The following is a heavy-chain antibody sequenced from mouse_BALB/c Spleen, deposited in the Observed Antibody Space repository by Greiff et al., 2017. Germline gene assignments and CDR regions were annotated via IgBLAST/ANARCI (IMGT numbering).Heavy chain of an antibody. CDR1: GFSLTSYG. D-gene: IGHD3-3*01. J-gene: IGHJ4*01. V-gene: IGHV2-2*02. Sequence: VTLMESGPGLVQPSQSLSITCTVSGFSLTSYGVHWVRQSPGKGLEWLGVLWSGGSTDYNAAFISRLSISKDNSKSQVFFKMNSLQANDTAIYYCARTVGHPYYAMDYWGQGTSVTVSS. CDR2: LWSGGST. CDR3: ARTVGHPYYAMDY.